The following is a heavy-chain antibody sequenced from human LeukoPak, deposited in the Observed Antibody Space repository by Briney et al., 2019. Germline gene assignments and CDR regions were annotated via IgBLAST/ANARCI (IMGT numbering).Heavy chain of an antibody. V-gene: IGHV3-30*18. Sequence: GGSLRLSCAASGLTFSSYGMHWVRQAPGKGLEWVAVISYDGSNKYHADSVKGRFTISRDNSKNTLYLQMNSLRAEDTAVYYCAKEYSSSLWEKYYFDYWGQGTLVTVSS. CDR1: GLTFSSYG. J-gene: IGHJ4*02. CDR2: ISYDGSNK. CDR3: AKEYSSSLWEKYYFDY. D-gene: IGHD6-13*01.